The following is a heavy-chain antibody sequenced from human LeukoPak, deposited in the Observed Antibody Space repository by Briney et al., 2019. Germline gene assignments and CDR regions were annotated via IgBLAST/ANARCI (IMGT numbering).Heavy chain of an antibody. D-gene: IGHD1-7*01. CDR3: ARGSRELYYFDY. V-gene: IGHV4-59*01. CDR2: IYYSGST. J-gene: IGHJ4*02. CDR1: GGSISSYY. Sequence: PSETLSLTCTVSGGSISSYYWSWIRQPLGKGLEWIGYIYYSGSTKYNPSLKSRVTISVDASKTQFSLKLNSVTAADTAVYYCARGSRELYYFDYWGQGTLLTVSS.